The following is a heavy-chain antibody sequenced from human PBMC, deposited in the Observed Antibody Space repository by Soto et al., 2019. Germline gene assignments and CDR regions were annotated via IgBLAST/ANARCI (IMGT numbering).Heavy chain of an antibody. D-gene: IGHD4-17*01. CDR1: GFTFKSCA. V-gene: IGHV3-23*01. Sequence: GGSLRLSCAASGFTFKSCAMSWVRQAPGKGLEWVSVISGSGGSTYYADAVKGRFTISRDNSKNTLYLQMNSLRAEDTAVYYCAKRTVGWYFDLWGRGTLVTVSS. J-gene: IGHJ2*01. CDR2: ISGSGGST. CDR3: AKRTVGWYFDL.